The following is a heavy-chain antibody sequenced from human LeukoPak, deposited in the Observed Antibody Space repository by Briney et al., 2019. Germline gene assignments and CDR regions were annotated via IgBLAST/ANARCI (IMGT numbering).Heavy chain of an antibody. CDR1: GYTFTGYY. D-gene: IGHD1-26*01. J-gene: IGHJ4*02. V-gene: IGHV1-2*02. CDR2: INLNSGGT. Sequence: ASVKVSCKASGYTFTGYYMHWVRQAPGQGLEWMGWINLNSGGTNYAQKFQGRVTMTRDTSISTAYMELSSLRSEDTAVYYCARGGGSYYVNYFDYWGQGTLATVSS. CDR3: ARGGGSYYVNYFDY.